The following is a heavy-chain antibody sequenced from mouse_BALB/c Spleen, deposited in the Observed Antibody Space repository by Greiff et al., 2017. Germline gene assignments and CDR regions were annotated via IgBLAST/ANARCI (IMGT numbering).Heavy chain of an antibody. CDR3: ARGGWDSY. D-gene: IGHD4-1*01. J-gene: IGHJ3*01. V-gene: IGHV1-80*01. CDR1: GYAFSSYW. CDR2: IYPGDGDT. Sequence: VKLQESGAELVRPGSSVKISCKASGYAFSSYWMNWVKQRPGQGLEWIGQIYPGDGDTNYNGKFKGKATLTADKSSSTAYMQLSSLTSEDSAVYFCARGGWDSYWGQGTLVTVSA.